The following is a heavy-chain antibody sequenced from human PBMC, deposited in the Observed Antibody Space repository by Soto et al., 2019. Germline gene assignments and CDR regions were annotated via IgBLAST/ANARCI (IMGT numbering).Heavy chain of an antibody. V-gene: IGHV3-30-3*01. J-gene: IGHJ4*02. CDR1: GFTFSSYA. CDR2: ISYDGSNK. CDR3: ARDYPYGGKGYYFDY. Sequence: GGSLRLSCAASGFTFSSYAMHWVRQAPGKGLEWVAVISYDGSNKYYADSVKGRLTISRDNSKNTLYLQMNSLRAEDTAVYYCARDYPYGGKGYYFDYWGQGTLVTVSS. D-gene: IGHD4-17*01.